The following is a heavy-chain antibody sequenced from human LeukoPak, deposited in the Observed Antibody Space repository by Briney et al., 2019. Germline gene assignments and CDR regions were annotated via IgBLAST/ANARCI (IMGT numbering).Heavy chain of an antibody. D-gene: IGHD3-10*01. V-gene: IGHV4-59*11. J-gene: IGHJ4*02. CDR3: AGSGGLSNQGAVFDY. Sequence: PSETLSLTCTVSGDSITNHYWSLIRRPPGKGLEWIGYIYYSGSINYNPSLKSRVTISVDTSRNQFSMKLNSVTAADTAVYYCAGSGGLSNQGAVFDYWGQGTLVTVSS. CDR2: IYYSGSI. CDR1: GDSITNHY.